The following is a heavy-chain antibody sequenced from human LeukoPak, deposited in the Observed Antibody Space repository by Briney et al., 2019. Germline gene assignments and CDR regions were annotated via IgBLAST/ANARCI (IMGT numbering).Heavy chain of an antibody. CDR1: GYTFTGYY. J-gene: IGHJ4*02. D-gene: IGHD2-8*01. CDR2: INPNSGGT. V-gene: IGHV1-2*02. Sequence: GASVKVSCKASGYTFTGYYMHWVRQAPGQGLEWMGWINPNSGGTNYAQKLQGRVTMTTDTSTSTAYMELRSLRSDDTAVYYCAMRTCTNGVCFEYWGQGTLVTVSS. CDR3: AMRTCTNGVCFEY.